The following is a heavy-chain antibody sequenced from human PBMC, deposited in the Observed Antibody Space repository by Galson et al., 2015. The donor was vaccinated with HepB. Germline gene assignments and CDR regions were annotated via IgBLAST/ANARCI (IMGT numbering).Heavy chain of an antibody. Sequence: SVKVSCKASGYTFTSYAMHWVRQAPGQRLEWMGWINAGNGNTKYSQKFQGRVTITRDTSASTAYMELSSLRSEDTAVYYCARDSVDIVAYFDYWGQGTLVTVSS. D-gene: IGHD5-12*01. V-gene: IGHV1-3*01. CDR1: GYTFTSYA. CDR2: INAGNGNT. J-gene: IGHJ4*02. CDR3: ARDSVDIVAYFDY.